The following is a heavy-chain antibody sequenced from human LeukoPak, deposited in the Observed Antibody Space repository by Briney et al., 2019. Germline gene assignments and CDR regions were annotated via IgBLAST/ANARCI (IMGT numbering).Heavy chain of an antibody. J-gene: IGHJ6*03. D-gene: IGHD3-9*01. CDR3: ARAPPLPDIVTGWSDYMGV. V-gene: IGHV1-2*02. Sequence: ASVTVSCMASGYTFTGYYMHWVRQAPRQGREWMGWINPNSGGTNYAQKFQGRVTMTTDTSISTAYMKLSRLRSDDTAVYYCARAPPLPDIVTGWSDYMGVWGKRTPGTVSS. CDR2: INPNSGGT. CDR1: GYTFTGYY.